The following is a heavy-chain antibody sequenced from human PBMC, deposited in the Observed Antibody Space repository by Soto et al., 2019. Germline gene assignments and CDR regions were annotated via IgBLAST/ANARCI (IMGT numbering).Heavy chain of an antibody. J-gene: IGHJ3*02. CDR3: AREDRPYDAFDI. CDR2: IYYSGST. CDR1: GGSISSYY. V-gene: IGHV4-59*01. Sequence: PSETLSLTCTVSGGSISSYYWSWIRQPPGKGLEWIGYIYYSGSTNYNPSLKSRVTISVETSKNQFSLKLSSVTAADTAVYYCAREDRPYDAFDIWGQGTMVTVS.